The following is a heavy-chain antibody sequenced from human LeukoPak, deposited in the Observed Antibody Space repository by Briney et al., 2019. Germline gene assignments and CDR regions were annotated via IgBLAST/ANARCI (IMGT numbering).Heavy chain of an antibody. V-gene: IGHV1-18*01. CDR2: ISPYNGNT. CDR1: GYTFTNYG. J-gene: IGHJ5*02. D-gene: IGHD3-10*01. CDR3: ARDNDYYYGSGSYSPQFDP. Sequence: ASVKVSCKASGYTFTNYGISRVRQAPGQGLEWMGWISPYNGNTNYGQKLQGRVTLTTDTSTSTAYMELRSLGSDDTAVYYCARDNDYYYGSGSYSPQFDPWGQGTLVTVSS.